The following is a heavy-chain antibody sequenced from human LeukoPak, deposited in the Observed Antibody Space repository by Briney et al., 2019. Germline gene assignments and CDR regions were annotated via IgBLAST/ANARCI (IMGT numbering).Heavy chain of an antibody. Sequence: PSETLSLTRTVSGGSISSYYWSWIRQPPGKGLEWIGYVYYSGSTNYNPSLKSRVTISVDTSKNQFSLKLSSVTAADTAVYYCARHPVLLWFGEFDYWGQGTLVTVSS. J-gene: IGHJ4*02. CDR3: ARHPVLLWFGEFDY. CDR1: GGSISSYY. V-gene: IGHV4-59*08. D-gene: IGHD3-10*01. CDR2: VYYSGST.